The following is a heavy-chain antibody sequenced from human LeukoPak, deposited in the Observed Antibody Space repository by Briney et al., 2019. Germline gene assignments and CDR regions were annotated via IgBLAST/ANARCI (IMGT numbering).Heavy chain of an antibody. V-gene: IGHV1-2*02. CDR3: ARDEPNCSSTSCGPYYYYYMDL. D-gene: IGHD2-2*01. Sequence: ASVKVSCKASGYTFTGYYMHWVRQAPGQGLEWMGWINPNSGGTNYAQKFQGRVTMTRDTSISTAYMELSRLRSDDTAVYYCARDEPNCSSTSCGPYYYYYMDLWGKGTTVTVSS. CDR1: GYTFTGYY. J-gene: IGHJ6*03. CDR2: INPNSGGT.